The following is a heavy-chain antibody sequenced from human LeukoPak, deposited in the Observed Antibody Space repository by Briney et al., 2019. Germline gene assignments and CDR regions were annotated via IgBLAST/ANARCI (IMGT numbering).Heavy chain of an antibody. V-gene: IGHV3-30*02. CDR3: AKDPSPPKVWFGESTTGTN. D-gene: IGHD3-10*01. Sequence: PGGSLRLSCAASGFTFSSYGMHWVRRAPGKGLEWVAFIRYDGSNKYYADSVKGRFTISRDNSKNTLYLQMNSLRAEDTAVYYCAKDPSPPKVWFGESTTGTNWGQGTLVTVSS. CDR2: IRYDGSNK. J-gene: IGHJ4*02. CDR1: GFTFSSYG.